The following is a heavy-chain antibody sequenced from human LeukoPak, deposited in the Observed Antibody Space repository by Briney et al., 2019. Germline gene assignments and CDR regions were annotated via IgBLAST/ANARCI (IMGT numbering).Heavy chain of an antibody. CDR3: AKEGDSSGLWPGALAY. Sequence: GRSLRLSCAASGFTLSSYGMHWVRQAPGKGLEWVAVISYDGSNKYYADSVKGRFTISRDNSKNTLYLQMNSLRAEDTAVYYCAKEGDSSGLWPGALAYWGQGTLVTVSS. J-gene: IGHJ4*02. CDR1: GFTLSSYG. V-gene: IGHV3-30*18. D-gene: IGHD6-19*01. CDR2: ISYDGSNK.